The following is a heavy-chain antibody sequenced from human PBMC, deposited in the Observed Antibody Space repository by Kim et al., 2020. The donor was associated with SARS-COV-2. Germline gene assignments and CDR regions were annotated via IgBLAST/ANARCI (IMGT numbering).Heavy chain of an antibody. Sequence: GGSLRLSCAASGFTFSSYAMSWVRQAPGKGLEWVSAISGSGGSTYYADSVKGRFTISRDNSKNTLYLQMNSLRAEDTAVYYCASHFLVGATTLPDYWGQGTLVTVSS. CDR2: ISGSGGST. J-gene: IGHJ4*02. CDR3: ASHFLVGATTLPDY. CDR1: GFTFSSYA. D-gene: IGHD1-26*01. V-gene: IGHV3-23*01.